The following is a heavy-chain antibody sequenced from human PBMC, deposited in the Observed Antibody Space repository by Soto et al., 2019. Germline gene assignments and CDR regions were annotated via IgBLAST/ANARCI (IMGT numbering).Heavy chain of an antibody. CDR2: ILHDGNT. J-gene: IGHJ5*02. D-gene: IGHD2-8*02. V-gene: IGHV4-4*02. CDR3: ARHEGWTGPDQ. CDR1: GASIGSGGW. Sequence: PSETLSLTCAVSGASIGSGGWWSWVRQPPGKGLGWIAEILHDGNTNYSPSLKSRVTISVDKSQNQFSLNVYSVTAADTAVYYCARHEGWTGPDQWGQGTLVTVSS.